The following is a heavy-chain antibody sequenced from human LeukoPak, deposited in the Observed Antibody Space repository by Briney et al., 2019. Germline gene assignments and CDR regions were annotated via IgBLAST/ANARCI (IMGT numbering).Heavy chain of an antibody. CDR2: INHSGST. J-gene: IGHJ4*02. D-gene: IGHD2-2*01. CDR3: ARDRGSTRPFDY. CDR1: GGSFSGYY. V-gene: IGHV4-34*01. Sequence: SETLSLTCAVYGGSFSGYYWSWIRQPPGKGLEWIGEINHSGSTNYNPSLKSRVTISVDTSKSQFSLKLSSVAAADTAVYHCARDRGSTRPFDYWGQGTLVTVSS.